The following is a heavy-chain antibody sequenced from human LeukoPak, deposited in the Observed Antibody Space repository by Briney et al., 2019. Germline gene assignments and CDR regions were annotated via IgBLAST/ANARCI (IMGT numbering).Heavy chain of an antibody. V-gene: IGHV1-69*05. Sequence: SVKVSCKASRGTFSSYAISWVRQAPGQGLEWMGGIIPIFGTANYAQKFQGRVTITTDESTSTAYMELSSLRSEDTAVYYCARTYYYDSSGYQAPYYFDYWGQGTLVTVSS. CDR3: ARTYYYDSSGYQAPYYFDY. J-gene: IGHJ4*02. D-gene: IGHD3-22*01. CDR2: IIPIFGTA. CDR1: RGTFSSYA.